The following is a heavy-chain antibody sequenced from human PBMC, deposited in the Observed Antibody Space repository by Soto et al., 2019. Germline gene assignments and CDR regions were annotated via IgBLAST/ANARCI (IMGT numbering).Heavy chain of an antibody. V-gene: IGHV3-33*01. CDR3: ARDREQWLVFSLFDY. J-gene: IGHJ4*02. CDR1: GFTFSSYG. D-gene: IGHD6-19*01. Sequence: QVQLVESGGGVVQPGRSLRLSCAASGFTFSSYGMHWVRQAPGKGLEWVAVIWYDGSNKYYADSVKGRFTISRDNSKNTPYLQMNSLRAEDTAVYYCARDREQWLVFSLFDYWGQGTLVTVSS. CDR2: IWYDGSNK.